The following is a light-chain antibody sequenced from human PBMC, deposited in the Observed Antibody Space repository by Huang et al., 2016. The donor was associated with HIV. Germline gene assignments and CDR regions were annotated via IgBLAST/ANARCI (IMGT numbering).Light chain of an antibody. Sequence: IQLTQSPSSLSASVGDRVTITCRASQGISSYLAWYQQKPGKAPNLLIYPAFTLQSGVPSRFSGSGSGTDFTRTISSLQPEDFGTYYCQQLNSYPLTFGGGTKVEIK. V-gene: IGKV1-9*01. CDR3: QQLNSYPLT. CDR2: PAF. J-gene: IGKJ4*01. CDR1: QGISSY.